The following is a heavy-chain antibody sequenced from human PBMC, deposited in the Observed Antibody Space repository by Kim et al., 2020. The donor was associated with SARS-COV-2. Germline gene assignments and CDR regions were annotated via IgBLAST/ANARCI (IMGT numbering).Heavy chain of an antibody. CDR3: ARFYSASPVDY. D-gene: IGHD6-13*01. J-gene: IGHJ4*02. CDR2: IYPGDSDV. CDR1: GYNFDNYW. V-gene: IGHV5-51*01. Sequence: GESLKISCKGTGYNFDNYWIGWVRQMPGKGLEWMGIIYPGDSDVRYSPSFQGHVTLSADKSITTAYLQWTSLKASDTAMYYCARFYSASPVDYWGQGTLV.